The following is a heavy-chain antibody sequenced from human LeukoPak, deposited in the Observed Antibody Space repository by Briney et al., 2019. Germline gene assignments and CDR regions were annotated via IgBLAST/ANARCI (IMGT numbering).Heavy chain of an antibody. CDR1: GFSLTTHGVG. V-gene: IGHV2-5*05. D-gene: IGHD3-22*01. CDR2: IYWDDDK. CDR3: VRRRDYYDHGYDPFFDD. Sequence: SGPTLVKPTQTLTLTCTFSGFSLTTHGVGVGWVRQPPGKALEWLAVIYWDDDKRYGSSLRSRLTISKDTSKKQVVLTMTNVDPVDTGTYYCVRRRDYYDHGYDPFFDDWGQGTLVTVSS. J-gene: IGHJ4*02.